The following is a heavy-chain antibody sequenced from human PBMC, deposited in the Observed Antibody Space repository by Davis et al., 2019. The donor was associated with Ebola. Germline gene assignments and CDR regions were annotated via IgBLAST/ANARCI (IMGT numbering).Heavy chain of an antibody. CDR1: GFTFSNAW. J-gene: IGHJ6*04. D-gene: IGHD6-19*01. CDR2: IKQDGSEK. CDR3: ARDWGIAVAGNYYGMDV. Sequence: PGGSLRLSCAASGFTFSNAWMSWVRQAPGKGLEWVANIKQDGSEKYYVDSVKGRFTISRDNAKNSLYLQMNSLRAEDTAVYYCARDWGIAVAGNYYGMDVWGKGTTVTVSS. V-gene: IGHV3-7*01.